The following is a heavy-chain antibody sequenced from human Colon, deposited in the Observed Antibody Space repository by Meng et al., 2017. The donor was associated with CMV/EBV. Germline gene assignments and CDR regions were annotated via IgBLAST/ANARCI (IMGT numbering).Heavy chain of an antibody. CDR2: IKQDGSEK. CDR1: GFTFSSYW. J-gene: IGHJ4*02. CDR3: ARALRTLIVVVPAATDY. Sequence: GESLKISCAASGFTFSSYWMSWVRQAPGKGLEWVANIKQDGSEKYYVDSVKGRFTASRDNARNSLYLQMNSLRAEDTAVYYCARALRTLIVVVPAATDYWGQGTLVTVSS. V-gene: IGHV3-7*01. D-gene: IGHD2-2*01.